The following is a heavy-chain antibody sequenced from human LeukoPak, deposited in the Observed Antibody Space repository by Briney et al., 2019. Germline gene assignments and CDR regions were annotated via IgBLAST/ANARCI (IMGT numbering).Heavy chain of an antibody. J-gene: IGHJ4*02. Sequence: GGSLRLSCAASGFTFSSYSMNWVRQAPGKGLEWVSSISSSSRSMHYADSVKGRFTISRDNAKNSLYLQMNSLRDDDTAIYYCVRGERRDYWGQGTLVTVSS. CDR3: VRGERRDY. CDR2: ISSSSRSM. V-gene: IGHV3-21*01. CDR1: GFTFSSYS.